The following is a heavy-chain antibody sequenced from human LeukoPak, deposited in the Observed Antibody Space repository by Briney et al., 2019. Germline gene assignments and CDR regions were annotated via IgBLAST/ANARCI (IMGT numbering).Heavy chain of an antibody. CDR2: ISGDGGST. Sequence: PGGSLKLSCAGSGFTFDDYDMHWVRQAPGKGLEWVSLISGDGGSTYYADSVKGRFTISRDNSKNSLYLQMNSLRTEDTALYYCAKIGGYCSSTSCYKSYYYYYMDVWAKGPRSASP. V-gene: IGHV3-43*02. J-gene: IGHJ6*03. CDR1: GFTFDDYD. CDR3: AKIGGYCSSTSCYKSYYYYYMDV. D-gene: IGHD2-2*02.